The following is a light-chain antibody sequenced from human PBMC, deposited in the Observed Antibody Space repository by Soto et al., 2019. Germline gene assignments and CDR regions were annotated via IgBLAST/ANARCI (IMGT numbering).Light chain of an antibody. V-gene: IGKV1-39*01. CDR1: QSISTY. Sequence: DIQMTQSPSSLSAFVGDSVTITCRASQSISTYVNWYQQKPGKAPTLLIYTTSNLESGVPSRFSGSGSGTDFTLTISSLQPEDFATYFCQQSYSRPRTFGRG. CDR3: QQSYSRPRT. J-gene: IGKJ1*01. CDR2: TTS.